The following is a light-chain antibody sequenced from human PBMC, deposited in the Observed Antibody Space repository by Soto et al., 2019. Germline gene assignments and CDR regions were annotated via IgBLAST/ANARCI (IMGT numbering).Light chain of an antibody. V-gene: IGLV6-57*04. CDR2: EDD. CDR3: QSYDYSHQGV. CDR1: SGSIASTY. Sequence: NFMLTQPHSVSESPGKTVTISCTRSSGSIASTYVQWYQQRPGSAPTTVIYEDDQRPSGVPDRFSGSIDSSSNSASLTISGLKTEDEADYYCQSYDYSHQGVFGGGTKLTVL. J-gene: IGLJ2*01.